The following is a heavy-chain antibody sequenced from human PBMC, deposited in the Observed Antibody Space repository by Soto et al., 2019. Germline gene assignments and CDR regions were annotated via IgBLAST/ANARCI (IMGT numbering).Heavy chain of an antibody. V-gene: IGHV1-46*01. D-gene: IGHD6-25*01. CDR3: ARGWLRYSSGGPPWYFQH. J-gene: IGHJ1*01. CDR1: GYTFTSYY. CDR2: INPSGGST. Sequence: ASVKVSCKASGYTFTSYYIHWVRQAPGQGLEWMGIINPSGGSTSYAQKFQGRVTMTRDTSTSTVYMELSSLRSEDTAVYYCARGWLRYSSGGPPWYFQHWGQGTLVTVSS.